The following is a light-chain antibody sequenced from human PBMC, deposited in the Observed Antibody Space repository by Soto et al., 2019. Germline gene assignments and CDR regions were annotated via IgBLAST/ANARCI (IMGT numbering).Light chain of an antibody. V-gene: IGLV2-8*01. CDR3: SSYAGSNTPYV. CDR2: EVS. J-gene: IGLJ1*01. CDR1: SSDVGGYNY. Sequence: QPALTQPPSASGSPGQSVTISCTGTSSDVGGYNYVSWYQQHPGKAPKLMIYEVSKRPSGVPDRFSGSKSGNTASLTVSGLQAEDEADYYCSSYAGSNTPYVFGTGTKLTVL.